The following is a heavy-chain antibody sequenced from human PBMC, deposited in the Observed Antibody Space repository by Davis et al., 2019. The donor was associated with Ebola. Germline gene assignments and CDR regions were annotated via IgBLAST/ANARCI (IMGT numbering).Heavy chain of an antibody. D-gene: IGHD3-16*01. V-gene: IGHV3-23*01. J-gene: IGHJ4*02. CDR1: GFTFSSYA. CDR2: NHGSGGST. CDR3: AKGGGGGTYYFDF. Sequence: PGGSLRLSCAASGFTFSSYAMSWVRQAPGKGLEWVSGNHGSGGSTYYADPVKGRFTISRDNSKNTRYLQMNSLRVEDTAVYYCAKGGGGGTYYFDFWGQGTLVTVSS.